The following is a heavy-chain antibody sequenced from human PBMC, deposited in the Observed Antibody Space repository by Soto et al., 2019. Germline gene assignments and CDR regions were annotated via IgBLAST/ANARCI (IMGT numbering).Heavy chain of an antibody. Sequence: SETLSLTCTVSGGSISSYYWSWIRQPPGKGLEWIGYIYYSGSTNYNPSLKSRVTISVDTSKNQFSLKLSSVTAADTAVYYCARLAEDSSGYYYDYWGQGTLVTVSS. CDR1: GGSISSYY. J-gene: IGHJ4*02. V-gene: IGHV4-59*01. CDR2: IYYSGST. CDR3: ARLAEDSSGYYYDY. D-gene: IGHD3-22*01.